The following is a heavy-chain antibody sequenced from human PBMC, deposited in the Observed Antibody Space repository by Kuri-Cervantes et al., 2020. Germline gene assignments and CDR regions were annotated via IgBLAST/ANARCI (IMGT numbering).Heavy chain of an antibody. CDR1: GFTFSSYA. Sequence: LTCAASGFTFSSYAMHWVRQAPGKGLEWVAVISYDGSNKYYADSVKGRFTISRDNSKNTLYLQMNSLRAEDTAVYYCARSLGIAARRGANYWGQGTLVTVSS. CDR2: ISYDGSNK. J-gene: IGHJ4*02. CDR3: ARSLGIAARRGANY. V-gene: IGHV3-30-3*01. D-gene: IGHD6-6*01.